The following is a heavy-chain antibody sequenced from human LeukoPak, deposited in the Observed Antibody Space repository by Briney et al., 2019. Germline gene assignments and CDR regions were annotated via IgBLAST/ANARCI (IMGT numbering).Heavy chain of an antibody. V-gene: IGHV3-48*03. CDR1: RFTFDAYE. D-gene: IGHD2/OR15-2a*01. CDR3: ARGVYGRFDS. CDR2: ISGSGRTI. Sequence: GGSLRLSCAASRFTFDAYEINWVRQAPGKGLEWVSYISGSGRTIYYADSVKGRFTISWDNAKNSVYLQMNRLRAEDTAVYYCARGVYGRFDSWGQGTLVTVSS. J-gene: IGHJ5*01.